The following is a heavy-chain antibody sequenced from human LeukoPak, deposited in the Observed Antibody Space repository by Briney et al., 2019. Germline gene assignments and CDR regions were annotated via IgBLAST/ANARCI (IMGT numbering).Heavy chain of an antibody. Sequence: GGSLRLSCAASGFTFSSYEMNWVRQAPGKGLEWVSYISSSGSTIYYADSVKGRFTISRDNTKNSLSLQMNSLRAEDTAVYYCARGGFPDGMDVWGQGTTVTVSS. CDR2: ISSSGSTI. V-gene: IGHV3-48*03. CDR3: ARGGFPDGMDV. D-gene: IGHD2-21*01. CDR1: GFTFSSYE. J-gene: IGHJ6*02.